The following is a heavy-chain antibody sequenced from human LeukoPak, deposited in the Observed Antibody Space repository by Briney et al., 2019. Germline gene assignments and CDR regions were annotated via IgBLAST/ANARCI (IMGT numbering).Heavy chain of an antibody. D-gene: IGHD2-2*02. CDR2: ISSSGSTI. Sequence: PGGSLRLSCAASGFTFSDYYMSWIRQAPGKGLERVSYISSSGSTIYYADSVKGRFTISRDNAKNSLYLQMNSLRAEDTAVYYCASLDIVVVPAAIRYYYGMDVWGQGTTVTVSS. V-gene: IGHV3-11*04. J-gene: IGHJ6*02. CDR1: GFTFSDYY. CDR3: ASLDIVVVPAAIRYYYGMDV.